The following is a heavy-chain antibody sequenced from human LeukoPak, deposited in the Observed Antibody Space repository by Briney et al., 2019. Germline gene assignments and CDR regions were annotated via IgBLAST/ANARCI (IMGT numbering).Heavy chain of an antibody. CDR3: ARDPYGSSWYGFDY. CDR1: GFSFSSNG. Sequence: GRPLLFSCAASGFSFSSNGMHWGRQAPGKGLEGVALIWYDGNNKYYAGSVKVRFTIYRDNSKNTLYLQRNSLRAEDTAVYYCARDPYGSSWYGFDYWGQGTLVTVSS. CDR2: IWYDGNNK. V-gene: IGHV3-33*01. D-gene: IGHD6-13*01. J-gene: IGHJ4*02.